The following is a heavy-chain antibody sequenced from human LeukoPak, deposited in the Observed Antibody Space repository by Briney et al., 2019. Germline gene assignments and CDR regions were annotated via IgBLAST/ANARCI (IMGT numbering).Heavy chain of an antibody. Sequence: ASVKVSCKASGYTFTSYYMHWVRQAPGQGLEWMGITNPSGGSTSYAQKFQGRVTMTRDTSTSTVYMELSSLRSEDTAVYYCARDYMITFGGVNWFDPWGQGTLVTVSS. V-gene: IGHV1-46*01. CDR1: GYTFTSYY. J-gene: IGHJ5*02. CDR3: ARDYMITFGGVNWFDP. CDR2: TNPSGGST. D-gene: IGHD3-16*01.